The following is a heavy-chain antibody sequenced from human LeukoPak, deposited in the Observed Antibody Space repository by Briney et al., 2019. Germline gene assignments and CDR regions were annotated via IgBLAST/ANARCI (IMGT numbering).Heavy chain of an antibody. J-gene: IGHJ6*02. Sequence: ASVKVSCKASEYTFTGYYMHWVRQAPGQGLEWMGWINPNSGGTNYAQKFQGRVTMTRDTSISTAYMELSRLRSDDTAVYYCARVVQDDYYYYGMDVWGQGTTVTVSS. CDR1: EYTFTGYY. V-gene: IGHV1-2*02. CDR2: INPNSGGT. CDR3: ARVVQDDYYYYGMDV.